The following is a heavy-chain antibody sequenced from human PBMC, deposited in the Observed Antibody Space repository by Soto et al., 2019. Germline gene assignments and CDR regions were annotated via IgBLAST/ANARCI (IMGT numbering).Heavy chain of an antibody. Sequence: SETLSLTCAVYGGSFSGYYWSWIRQPPGKGLEWIGEINHSGSTNYNPSLKSRVTISVDTSKNQFSLTLNSVTAADTAVYYCARRRANSNNYDMDVWGQGTTVT. CDR1: GGSFSGYY. D-gene: IGHD2-21*01. J-gene: IGHJ6*02. V-gene: IGHV4-34*01. CDR2: INHSGST. CDR3: ARRRANSNNYDMDV.